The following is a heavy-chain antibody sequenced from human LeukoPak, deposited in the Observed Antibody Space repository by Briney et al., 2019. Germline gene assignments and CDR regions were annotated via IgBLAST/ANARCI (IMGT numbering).Heavy chain of an antibody. CDR3: ARAIVFTSSFDY. Sequence: GGSLRLSCAASGFTFSSYAMHWVRQAPGKGLEGVAVISYDGSNKYYADSVKGRFTISRDNSKNTLYLQMNSLRAEDTAVYYCARAIVFTSSFDYWGQGTLVTVSS. CDR1: GFTFSSYA. CDR2: ISYDGSNK. D-gene: IGHD1-26*01. J-gene: IGHJ4*02. V-gene: IGHV3-30-3*01.